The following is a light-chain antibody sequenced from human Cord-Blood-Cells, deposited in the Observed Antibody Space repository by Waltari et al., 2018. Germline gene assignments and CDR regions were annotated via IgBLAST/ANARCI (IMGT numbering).Light chain of an antibody. CDR3: QQYYSTPFT. CDR1: QSVLYSSNNKNY. V-gene: IGKV4-1*01. CDR2: WAS. Sequence: DIVMTQSPDSLAVSLGERATINCKSSQSVLYSSNNKNYLAWYQQKPGQPPKLLIYWASTRESGVPDRFSGSGSGSDFTLTISSLQAEDVAVYYYQQYYSTPFTFGPGTKVDIE. J-gene: IGKJ3*01.